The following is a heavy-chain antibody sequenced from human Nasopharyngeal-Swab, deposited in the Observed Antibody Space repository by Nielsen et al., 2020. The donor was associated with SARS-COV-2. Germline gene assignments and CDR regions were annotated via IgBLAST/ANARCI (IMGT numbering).Heavy chain of an antibody. D-gene: IGHD4-17*01. V-gene: IGHV4-31*03. CDR3: ARAATVNHFDY. J-gene: IGHJ4*02. Sequence: SETLSLTCSVSGGSIRRGDYYWSWIHQHPGKGLEWIGYISYSGNTYFNPSLKSRVTISLDTSKNQFSLKLSSVTAADTAVYYCARAATVNHFDYWGQGTLVTVSS. CDR1: GGSIRRGDYY. CDR2: ISYSGNT.